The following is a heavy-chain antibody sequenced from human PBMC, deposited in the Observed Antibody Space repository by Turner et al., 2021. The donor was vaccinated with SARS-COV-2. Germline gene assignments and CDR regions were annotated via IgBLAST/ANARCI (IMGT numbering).Heavy chain of an antibody. D-gene: IGHD6-19*01. V-gene: IGHV1-2*02. CDR3: ARVGGSGWYGS. J-gene: IGHJ4*02. CDR2: INTKSGDT. Sequence: QVQMVPSGTEVKKPGASVKVSCETSGYTFSAYNIHWVRQAPGQGLEWMAWINTKSGDTEFAQKFQGRVTVTRDMSISTAYMGLNNLRSDDTAVYYCARVGGSGWYGSWGQGTLVTVSS. CDR1: GYTFSAYN.